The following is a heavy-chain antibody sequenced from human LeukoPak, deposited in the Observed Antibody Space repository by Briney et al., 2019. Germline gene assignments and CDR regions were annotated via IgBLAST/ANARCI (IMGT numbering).Heavy chain of an antibody. CDR2: IRYDGSNK. CDR3: AKGGYCSSTSCSPGAFDI. V-gene: IGHV3-30*02. J-gene: IGHJ3*02. Sequence: GGSLRLSCAASGFTSSSYGMHWVRQAPGKGLEWVAFIRYDGSNKYYADSVKGRFTISRDNSKNTLYLQMNSLRAEDTAVYYCAKGGYCSSTSCSPGAFDIWGQGTMVTVSS. D-gene: IGHD2-2*01. CDR1: GFTSSSYG.